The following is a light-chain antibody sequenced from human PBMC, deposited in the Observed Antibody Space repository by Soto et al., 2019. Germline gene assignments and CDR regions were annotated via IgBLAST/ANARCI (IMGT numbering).Light chain of an antibody. CDR1: QCISNY. CDR3: QQSYSTPST. Sequence: DITMTQSPSSLSASGGDRVTITCRASQCISNYLNWYQQKSGTAPKLLIHTASTLQSGVPSRFSGRGSGPDFTLTISSVQPDDFAIYFCQQSYSTPSTFGQGTNLE. CDR2: TAS. V-gene: IGKV1-39*01. J-gene: IGKJ2*01.